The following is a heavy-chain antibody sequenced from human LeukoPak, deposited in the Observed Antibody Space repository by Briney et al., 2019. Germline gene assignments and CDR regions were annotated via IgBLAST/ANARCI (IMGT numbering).Heavy chain of an antibody. J-gene: IGHJ4*02. CDR1: GYSISSGYY. V-gene: IGHV4-38-2*02. D-gene: IGHD5-12*01. CDR2: IYHSGST. Sequence: PSETLSLTCTVSGYSISSGYYWGWIRQPPGKGLEWIGSIYHSGSTYYNPSLKSRVTISVDTSKNQFSLKLRSVTAADTAVYFCVRERQGAADLRLFDYWGQGTLVAVSS. CDR3: VRERQGAADLRLFDY.